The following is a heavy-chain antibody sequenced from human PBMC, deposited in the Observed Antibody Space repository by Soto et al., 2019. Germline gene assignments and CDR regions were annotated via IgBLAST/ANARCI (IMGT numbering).Heavy chain of an antibody. Sequence: GGSLRLSCAASGFTFCASNLQWVRQASGKGLEWLGRIGSKGETYATTYAASVKGRFTISRDDSKKTAYLQMNNLESEDTAVYYCAKDRRYFEYWGLGTLVTVSS. V-gene: IGHV3-73*01. J-gene: IGHJ4*02. D-gene: IGHD3-9*01. CDR1: GFTFCASN. CDR2: IGSKGETYAT. CDR3: AKDRRYFEY.